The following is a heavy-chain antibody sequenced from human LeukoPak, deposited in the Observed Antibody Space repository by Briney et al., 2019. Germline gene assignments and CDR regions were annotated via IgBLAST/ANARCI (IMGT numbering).Heavy chain of an antibody. CDR1: GDSINSYY. D-gene: IGHD1-26*01. CDR2: IYTSGST. Sequence: PSETLSLTCSVSGDSINSYYWSLFRQPAGKGLEWLGRIYTSGSTNYSPSLKTRVTMSVDTSKNQFSLKLSSVTAADTAVYYCARDRGSYYPYFDYWGQGTLVTVSS. J-gene: IGHJ4*02. V-gene: IGHV4-4*07. CDR3: ARDRGSYYPYFDY.